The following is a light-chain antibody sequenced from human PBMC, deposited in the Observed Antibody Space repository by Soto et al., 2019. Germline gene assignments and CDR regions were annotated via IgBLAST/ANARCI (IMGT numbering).Light chain of an antibody. Sequence: EIVMTQSPGTLSVSPGERATLSCRASQGVSGNLGWYQQKPGQAPRLLIYDASQRATGVPARFSASGSGTDFTLTISSLEPEDFAIYYCQQREDWPRAFGGGTKVEFK. CDR2: DAS. CDR3: QQREDWPRA. J-gene: IGKJ4*01. V-gene: IGKV3-11*01. CDR1: QGVSGN.